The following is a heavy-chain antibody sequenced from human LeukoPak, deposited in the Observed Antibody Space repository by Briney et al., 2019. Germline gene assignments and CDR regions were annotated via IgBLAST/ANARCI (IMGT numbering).Heavy chain of an antibody. D-gene: IGHD3-22*01. CDR1: RFTFSSYV. J-gene: IGHJ3*02. CDR2: IQYDGSNE. Sequence: GWSLSLSCASSRFTFSSYVMHWVRQAPGKGLEWVAYIQYDGSNERYADSVKGRFTISRDNSKNTLYLQMNSLRAEDTAVYYCARARVGRDSSAWDAFDIWGQGTMVTVSS. V-gene: IGHV3-30*19. CDR3: ARARVGRDSSAWDAFDI.